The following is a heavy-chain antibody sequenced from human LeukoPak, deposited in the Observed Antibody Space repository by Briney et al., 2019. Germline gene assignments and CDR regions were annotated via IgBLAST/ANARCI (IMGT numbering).Heavy chain of an antibody. J-gene: IGHJ6*03. CDR3: ARDRSPPIYYYYYMDV. CDR1: GFTFSSYW. Sequence: GGSLRLSCAASGFTFSSYWMSWVRQAPGKGLEWVANIKQDGSEKYYVDSVEGRFTISRDNAKNSLYLQMNSLRAEDTAVYYCARDRSPPIYYYYYMDVWGKGTTVTISS. D-gene: IGHD2-15*01. CDR2: IKQDGSEK. V-gene: IGHV3-7*01.